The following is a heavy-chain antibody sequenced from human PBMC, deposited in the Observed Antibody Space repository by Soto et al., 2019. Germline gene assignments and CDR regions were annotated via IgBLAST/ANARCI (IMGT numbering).Heavy chain of an antibody. Sequence: ASVKVSCKASGYVFTGYNMHWVRQAPGQGLEWMGIINPSGASTNYAQKFQGRVTMTRDTSTSTVYVEVSSLRSEDTAIYYCATDWGFWNGPYGMDVWG. D-gene: IGHD3-3*01. CDR2: INPSGAST. CDR1: GYVFTGYN. V-gene: IGHV1-46*01. CDR3: ATDWGFWNGPYGMDV. J-gene: IGHJ6*02.